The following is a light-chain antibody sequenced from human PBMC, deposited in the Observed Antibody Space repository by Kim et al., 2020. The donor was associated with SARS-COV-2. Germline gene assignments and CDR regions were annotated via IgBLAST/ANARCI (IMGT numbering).Light chain of an antibody. J-gene: IGKJ4*01. Sequence: ASVGDRVTITCRASQSISSYLNWYQQKPGKAPRLLIYAASSLQSGVPSRFSGSGSGTDFTLTISSLQPEDFATYYCQQSYSTPLTFGGGTKVDIK. CDR1: QSISSY. V-gene: IGKV1-39*01. CDR3: QQSYSTPLT. CDR2: AAS.